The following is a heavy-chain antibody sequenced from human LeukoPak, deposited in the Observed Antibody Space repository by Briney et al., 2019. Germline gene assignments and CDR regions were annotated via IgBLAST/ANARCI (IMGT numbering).Heavy chain of an antibody. J-gene: IGHJ6*03. V-gene: IGHV4-61*02. CDR2: MYTSGST. CDR3: ARDMPHYYDSSEDYFYYYYMDV. Sequence: PSQTLSLTCTVSGGSISSGRYWWSWIRQPAGKGLEWIGRMYTSGSTNYNPSLKSRVTISVDTSKNQSSLKLSSVTAADTAVYYCARDMPHYYDSSEDYFYYYYMDVWGKGTTVTVSS. CDR1: GGSISSGRYW. D-gene: IGHD3-22*01.